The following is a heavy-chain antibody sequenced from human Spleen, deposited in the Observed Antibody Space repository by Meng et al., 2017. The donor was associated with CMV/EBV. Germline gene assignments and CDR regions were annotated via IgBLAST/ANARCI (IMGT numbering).Heavy chain of an antibody. Sequence: QVQLWGSWGCVVQPGRSLRLSCAASGFNFSSYAMHWVRQAPGKGLEWVAVISYDGSNKYYADSVKGRFTISRDNSKNTLYLQMNSLRAEDTAVYYCAAFRASSGSYKYWGQGTLVTVSS. CDR1: GFNFSSYA. CDR3: AAFRASSGSYKY. CDR2: ISYDGSNK. D-gene: IGHD1-26*01. V-gene: IGHV3-30-3*01. J-gene: IGHJ4*02.